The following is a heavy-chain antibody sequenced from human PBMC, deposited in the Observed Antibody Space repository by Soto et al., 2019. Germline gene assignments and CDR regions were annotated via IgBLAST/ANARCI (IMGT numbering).Heavy chain of an antibody. J-gene: IGHJ5*02. CDR3: ARRPYYYGSGFSNNWFDP. CDR2: IYYSGST. Sequence: SETLSLTCTVSGGSISSSSYYWGWIRQPPGKGLEWIGSIYYSGSTYYNPSLKSRVTISVDTPKNQFSLKLSSVTAADTAVYYCARRPYYYGSGFSNNWFDPWGQGTLVTVSS. V-gene: IGHV4-39*01. D-gene: IGHD3-10*01. CDR1: GGSISSSSYY.